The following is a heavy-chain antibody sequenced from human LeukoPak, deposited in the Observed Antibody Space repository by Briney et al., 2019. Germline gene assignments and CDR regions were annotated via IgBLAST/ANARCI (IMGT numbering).Heavy chain of an antibody. CDR1: GFTFGSYS. D-gene: IGHD3-22*01. Sequence: ALRLSCAASGFTFGSYSMNWVRQAPGKGLEWVSYISSSSSTIYYADSVKGRFTISRDNAKNSLYLQMNSLRAEDTAVYYCARDAYYYDSSGYPLDYWGQGTLVTVSS. J-gene: IGHJ4*02. CDR3: ARDAYYYDSSGYPLDY. V-gene: IGHV3-48*04. CDR2: ISSSSSTI.